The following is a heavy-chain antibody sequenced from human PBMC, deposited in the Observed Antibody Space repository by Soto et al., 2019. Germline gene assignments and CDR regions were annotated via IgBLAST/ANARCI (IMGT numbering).Heavy chain of an antibody. Sequence: PGGSLRLSCAASGFTFSSYDMHWVRQATGKGLEWVSAIGTAGDTYYPGSVKGRFTISRENAKNSLYLQMNSLRAEDTAVYYCARDLGSSYYDRISYWFDPWGQGTLVTVSS. V-gene: IGHV3-13*01. J-gene: IGHJ5*02. D-gene: IGHD3-22*01. CDR3: ARDLGSSYYDRISYWFDP. CDR1: GFTFSSYD. CDR2: IGTAGDT.